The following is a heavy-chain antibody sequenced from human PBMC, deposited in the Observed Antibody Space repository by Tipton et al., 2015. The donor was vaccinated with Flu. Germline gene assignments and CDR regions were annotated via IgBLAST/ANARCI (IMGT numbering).Heavy chain of an antibody. CDR3: ARGGGSPSY. J-gene: IGHJ4*02. D-gene: IGHD2-15*01. CDR1: GGSISSPY. V-gene: IGHV4-59*11. CDR2: IYFTGST. Sequence: TLSLTCTVSGGSISSPYWSWIRQPPGKGLEWIGYIYFTGSTNYNPSLKSRVAISVDMSKNQFSLRLTSVTAADTAVYYCARGGGSPSYWGQGTLVTVSS.